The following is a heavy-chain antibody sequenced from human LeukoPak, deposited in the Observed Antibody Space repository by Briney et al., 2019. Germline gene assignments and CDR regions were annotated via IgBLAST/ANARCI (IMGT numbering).Heavy chain of an antibody. CDR1: GGSISSYY. V-gene: IGHV4-59*01. J-gene: IGHJ5*02. CDR2: IYYSGST. Sequence: PSETLSLTCTVSGGSISSYYWSWIRQPPGKGLEWIGYIYYSGSTNYNPSLKSRVTISVDTSKNQFSLKLSSVTAADTAVYYCARGEYQLLYGLFDPWGQGTLVTVSS. D-gene: IGHD2-2*02. CDR3: ARGEYQLLYGLFDP.